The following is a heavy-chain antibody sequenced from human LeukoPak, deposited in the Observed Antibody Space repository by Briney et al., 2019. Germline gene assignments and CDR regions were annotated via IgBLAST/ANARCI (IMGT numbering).Heavy chain of an antibody. V-gene: IGHV4-39*01. Sequence: PSETLSLTCTVSGGSISSLTYYWGWIRQPPGRGLEWIASIYYSGTTYYSPSLKSRVTISVNRSNNQFSLRLTSVTAADTAAYFCAGYSSGWSSGGGYWGQGTLVTVSS. CDR3: AGYSSGWSSGGGY. CDR1: GGSISSLTYY. D-gene: IGHD6-19*01. CDR2: IYYSGTT. J-gene: IGHJ4*02.